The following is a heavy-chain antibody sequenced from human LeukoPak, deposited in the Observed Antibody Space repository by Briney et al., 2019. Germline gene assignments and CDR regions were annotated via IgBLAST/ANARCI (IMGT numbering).Heavy chain of an antibody. V-gene: IGHV1-2*02. J-gene: IGHJ3*02. CDR2: INPNSGGT. D-gene: IGHD4-17*01. Sequence: ASVKVSCKASGYTFTGYYMHWVRQAPGQGLEWMGWINPNSGGTNYAQKFQGRVTMTRDTSISTVYMELSRLRSDDTAVYYCARPSTVTNGGYAFDIWGQGTMVTVSS. CDR3: ARPSTVTNGGYAFDI. CDR1: GYTFTGYY.